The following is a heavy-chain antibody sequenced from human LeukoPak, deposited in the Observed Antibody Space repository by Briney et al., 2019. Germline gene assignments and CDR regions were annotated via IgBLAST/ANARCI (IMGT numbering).Heavy chain of an antibody. D-gene: IGHD3-9*01. CDR1: GGSISSGSYY. Sequence: SETLSLTCTVSGGSISSGSYYWSWIRQPAGKGLEWIGRIYTSGSTNYNPSLKSRVTISVDTSKNQFSLKLSSVTAADTAVYYCARDGGYDILTGYPKTNWFDPWGQGTLVTVSS. CDR2: IYTSGST. CDR3: ARDGGYDILTGYPKTNWFDP. J-gene: IGHJ5*02. V-gene: IGHV4-61*02.